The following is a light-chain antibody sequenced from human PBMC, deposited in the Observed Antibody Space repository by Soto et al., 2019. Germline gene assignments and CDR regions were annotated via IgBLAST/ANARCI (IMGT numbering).Light chain of an antibody. J-gene: IGLJ1*01. V-gene: IGLV2-14*01. Sequence: SVLTQPASVSGSPGQSITISCTGTSSDVGGYNYVSWYQQHPGKAPKLMIYEVSNRPSGVSNRFSGSKSGNTASLTISGLQAEDEADYYCSSYTSSCTDYVFGTGTKLTVL. CDR1: SSDVGGYNY. CDR2: EVS. CDR3: SSYTSSCTDYV.